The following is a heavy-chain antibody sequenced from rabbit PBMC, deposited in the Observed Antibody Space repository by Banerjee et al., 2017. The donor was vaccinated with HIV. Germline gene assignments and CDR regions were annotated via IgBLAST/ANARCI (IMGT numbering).Heavy chain of an antibody. Sequence: QQQLVESGGGLVKPGASLTLTCTASGFSFSNKYVMCWVRQAPGKGLEWIACINTSSGNTVYASWAKGRFTISKTSSTTVTLQMTSLTAADTATYFCARSVAGADWSYALWGQGTLVTVS. J-gene: IGHJ3*01. D-gene: IGHD8-1*01. CDR1: GFSFSNKYV. CDR3: ARSVAGADWSYAL. V-gene: IGHV1S45*01. CDR2: INTSSGNT.